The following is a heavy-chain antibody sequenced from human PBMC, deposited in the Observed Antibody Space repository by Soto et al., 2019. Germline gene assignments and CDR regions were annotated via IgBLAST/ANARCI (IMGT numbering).Heavy chain of an antibody. Sequence: GESLKISCKGSGYSFTSYWIGWVRQMPGKGLEWMGIIYPGDSDTRYSPSFQGQVTISADKSISTAYLQWSSLKASDTAMYYCARQSYYGSGSYYRTLSSFDYWGQGTLVTVSS. V-gene: IGHV5-51*01. CDR1: GYSFTSYW. CDR3: ARQSYYGSGSYYRTLSSFDY. J-gene: IGHJ4*02. D-gene: IGHD3-10*01. CDR2: IYPGDSDT.